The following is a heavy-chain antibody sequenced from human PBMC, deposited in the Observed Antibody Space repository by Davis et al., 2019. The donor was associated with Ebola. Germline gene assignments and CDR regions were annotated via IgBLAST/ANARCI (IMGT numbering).Heavy chain of an antibody. J-gene: IGHJ4*02. CDR3: ARGLSSFDY. V-gene: IGHV1-2*02. D-gene: IGHD6-6*01. CDR2: INPNSGGT. CDR1: GYTFTGYY. Sequence: ASVKVSCKASGYTFTGYYMHWVLQAPGQGLEWMGWINPNSGGTNYAQKFQGRVTMTRNTSISTAYMELSSLRSEDTAVYYCARGLSSFDYWGQGTLVTVSS.